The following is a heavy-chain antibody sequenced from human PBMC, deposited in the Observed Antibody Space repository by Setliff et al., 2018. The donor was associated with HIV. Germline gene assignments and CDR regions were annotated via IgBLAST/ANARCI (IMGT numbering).Heavy chain of an antibody. D-gene: IGHD3-10*01. J-gene: IGHJ4*02. V-gene: IGHV4-39*07. Sequence: PSETLSLTCTVSGGSISTTGYYWSWIRQPPGKGLEWIGTIYYSGSTYYNPSLKSRVTISLDTSKSLFSLKLSSVSAADTAVYYCARDRLLLWFDEEYYFDYWGQGTLVTVSS. CDR1: GGSISTTGYY. CDR3: ARDRLLLWFDEEYYFDY. CDR2: IYYSGST.